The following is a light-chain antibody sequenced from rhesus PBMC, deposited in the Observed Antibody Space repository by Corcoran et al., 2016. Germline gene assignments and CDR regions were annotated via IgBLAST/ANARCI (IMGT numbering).Light chain of an antibody. V-gene: IGLV3-36*02. Sequence: SYEMTQPPPVSVSPGQTDRITCGGDNIGSKSVHWYQQKPAQAPVVVIYDYTERPSGLPERFSGSRSGNTATLPISGVVAGDEADYYCQLWDSSMFFGGGTRLTVL. CDR3: QLWDSSMF. J-gene: IGLJ3*01. CDR1: NIGSKS. CDR2: DYT.